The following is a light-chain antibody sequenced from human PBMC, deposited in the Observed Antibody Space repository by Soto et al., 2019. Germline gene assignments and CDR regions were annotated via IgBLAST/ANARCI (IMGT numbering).Light chain of an antibody. Sequence: EIVMTQSPATLSVSPGERATLSCRASQSVSNKLAWYQQKPGQAPRLLIYGASVRATGIPDRFSGSGSGTDFTLTISRLEPEDFAVYYCQQYGNSIPITFGQGTRLEIK. CDR2: GAS. J-gene: IGKJ5*01. CDR3: QQYGNSIPIT. V-gene: IGKV3D-15*01. CDR1: QSVSNK.